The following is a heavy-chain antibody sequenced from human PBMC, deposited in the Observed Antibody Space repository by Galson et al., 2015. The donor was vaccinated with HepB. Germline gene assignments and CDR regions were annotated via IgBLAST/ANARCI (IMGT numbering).Heavy chain of an antibody. CDR3: ARRGVGTKIFDF. Sequence: QSGAEVKKPGESLKISCKGSGYIFTSYWIGWVRQVPGKGLEWMGIISPGDSDTTYSPSFQGQVTISADKSINTAYLQWSSLKASDSAMYYCARRGVGTKIFDFWGQGTLVTVSS. J-gene: IGHJ4*02. CDR2: ISPGDSDT. D-gene: IGHD3-3*01. CDR1: GYIFTSYW. V-gene: IGHV5-51*01.